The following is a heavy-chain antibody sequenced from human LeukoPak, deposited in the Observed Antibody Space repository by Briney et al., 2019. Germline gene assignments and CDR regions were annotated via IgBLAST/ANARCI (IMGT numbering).Heavy chain of an antibody. V-gene: IGHV3-66*01. CDR1: GFTVSSNY. D-gene: IGHD2-8*01. CDR3: ARTNRFLLMDV. J-gene: IGHJ6*02. Sequence: GRSLRLSCAASGFTVSSNYMSWVRQAPGKGLEWVSVIYSGGSTYYADSVKGRFTISRDNSKNTLYLQVNSLRAEDTAVYYCARTNRFLLMDVWGQGTTVTVSS. CDR2: IYSGGST.